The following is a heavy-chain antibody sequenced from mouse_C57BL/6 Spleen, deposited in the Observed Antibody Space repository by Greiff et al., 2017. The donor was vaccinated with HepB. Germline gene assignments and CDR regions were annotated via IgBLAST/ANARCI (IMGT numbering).Heavy chain of an antibody. Sequence: DVKLVESGEGLVKPGGSLKLSCAASGFTFSSYAKSWVRQTPEKRLEWVAYISSGGDYIYYADTVKGRFPISRDNARNTLYLQMSSLKSEDTAMYYGTRSGYSNYGYAMDYWGQGTSVTVSS. V-gene: IGHV5-9-1*02. CDR1: GFTFSSYA. J-gene: IGHJ4*01. CDR3: TRSGYSNYGYAMDY. CDR2: ISSGGDYI. D-gene: IGHD2-5*01.